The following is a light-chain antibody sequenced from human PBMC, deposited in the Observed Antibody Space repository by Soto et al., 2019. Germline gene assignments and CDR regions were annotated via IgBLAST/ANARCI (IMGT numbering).Light chain of an antibody. CDR2: GNS. CDR1: SSNIGASYD. CDR3: QSYDSSLSAYVV. V-gene: IGLV1-40*01. J-gene: IGLJ2*01. Sequence: QSVLTQPPSVSGAPGQRVTISCTGSSSNIGASYDVHWYQQHPGTAPKLLIYGNSNRPSGVPDRFSGSKSGTSASLAITGLQAEDEADYYCQSYDSSLSAYVVFGGGTQLTVL.